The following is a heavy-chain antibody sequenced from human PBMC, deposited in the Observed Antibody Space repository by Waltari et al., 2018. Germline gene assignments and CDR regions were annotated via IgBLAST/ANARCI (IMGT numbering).Heavy chain of an antibody. CDR2: IRYDGSNK. V-gene: IGHV3-30*02. CDR1: GFTFSSYG. J-gene: IGHJ4*02. Sequence: QVQLVESGGGVVQPGGSLRLSCAASGFTFSSYGMHWVRQAPGKGLEWVAFIRYDGSNKYYADSVKGRFTISRDNSKNTLYLQMNSLRAEDTAVYYCARGKFPYSGSQYYFDYWGQGTLVTVSS. D-gene: IGHD1-26*01. CDR3: ARGKFPYSGSQYYFDY.